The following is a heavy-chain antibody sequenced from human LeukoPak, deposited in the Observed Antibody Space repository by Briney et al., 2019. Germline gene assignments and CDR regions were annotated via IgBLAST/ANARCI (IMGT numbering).Heavy chain of an antibody. CDR3: AREDRSSLDY. V-gene: IGHV3-74*01. CDR2: INRDGSST. CDR1: GFTFSYYW. Sequence: GGSLRLSCAASGFTFSYYWMHWVRQAPGKGLVWVSRINRDGSSTSHADSVKGRFTISRDSAKNTLYLQMNNLRAEDTAVYYCAREDRSSLDYWGQGTLVIVSS. J-gene: IGHJ4*02. D-gene: IGHD6-13*01.